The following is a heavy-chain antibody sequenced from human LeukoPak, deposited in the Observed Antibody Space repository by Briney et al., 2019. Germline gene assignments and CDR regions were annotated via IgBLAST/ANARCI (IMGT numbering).Heavy chain of an antibody. Sequence: GASVKVSCKASVYTFITYYMHWVRQAPGQGLEWMGIINPSGGTTNYAQKFQGRVTMTRDTSTSTVYMELSSLRSDDTAVYYCARTMVPAAPFDFWGQGTLVTVSS. V-gene: IGHV1-46*01. D-gene: IGHD2-2*01. CDR2: INPSGGTT. CDR3: ARTMVPAAPFDF. J-gene: IGHJ4*02. CDR1: VYTFITYY.